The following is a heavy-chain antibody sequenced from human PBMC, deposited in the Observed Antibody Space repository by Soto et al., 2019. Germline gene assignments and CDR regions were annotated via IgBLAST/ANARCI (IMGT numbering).Heavy chain of an antibody. CDR3: ARAAGDYYDSSGYYLNWFDP. CDR2: IYYSGST. J-gene: IGHJ5*02. D-gene: IGHD3-22*01. V-gene: IGHV4-31*03. Sequence: LTCTVSGGSISSGGYYWSWIRQHPGKGLEWIGYIYYSGSTYYNPSLKSRVTISVDTSKNQFSLKLSSVTAADTAVYYCARAAGDYYDSSGYYLNWFDPWGQGTLVTVSS. CDR1: GGSISSGGYY.